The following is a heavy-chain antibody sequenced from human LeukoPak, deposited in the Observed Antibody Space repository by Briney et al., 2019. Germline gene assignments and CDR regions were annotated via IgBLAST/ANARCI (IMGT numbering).Heavy chain of an antibody. V-gene: IGHV4-59*01. J-gene: IGHJ3*02. CDR2: IYSSGGT. CDR3: ARAPYSGNYYINAFDI. CDR1: GGSISSYY. D-gene: IGHD1-26*01. Sequence: SETLSLTCTVSGGSISSYYWSWIRQPPGKGLEWIGYIYSSGGTNYNPSLKSRVTMSVDTSKNQFSLKLNSVTAADTAVYCCARAPYSGNYYINAFDIWGQGTMVTVSS.